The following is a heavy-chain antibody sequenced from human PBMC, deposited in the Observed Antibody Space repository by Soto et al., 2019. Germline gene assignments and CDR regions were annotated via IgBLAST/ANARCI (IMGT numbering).Heavy chain of an antibody. CDR1: GFTFSSYS. Sequence: GGSLRLSCAASGFTFSSYSMNWVRQAPGKGLEWVSYTSSSSTIYYADSVKGRFTISRDNAKNSLYLQMNSLRAEDTAVYYCARDWKRITIFGVATRAFDIWGQGTMVTVSS. V-gene: IGHV3-48*01. J-gene: IGHJ3*02. D-gene: IGHD3-3*01. CDR3: ARDWKRITIFGVATRAFDI. CDR2: TSSSSTI.